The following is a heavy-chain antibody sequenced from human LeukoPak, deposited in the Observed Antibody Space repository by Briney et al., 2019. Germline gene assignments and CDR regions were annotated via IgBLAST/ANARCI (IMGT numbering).Heavy chain of an antibody. CDR1: GYAFSNHY. V-gene: IGHV1-46*01. J-gene: IGHJ4*02. CDR2: ITPGGEGT. D-gene: IGHD7-27*01. Sequence: GASVTVSFKASGYAFSNHYIHWVRQAPGQGLEWMGIITPGGEGTKYAQKFQGRVSMTTDTSTRTVYLSLSSLRSEDTAVYHCARAKTVNGDLDYWGQGTLVTVSS. CDR3: ARAKTVNGDLDY.